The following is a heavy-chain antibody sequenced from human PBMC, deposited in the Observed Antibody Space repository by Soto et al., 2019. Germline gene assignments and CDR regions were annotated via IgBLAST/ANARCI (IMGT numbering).Heavy chain of an antibody. CDR1: GYTFTSYY. CDR3: ARGGILNSYGPWSYGMDV. Sequence: ASVKVSCKASGYTFTSYYMHWVRQAPGQGLEWMGIINPSGGSTSYAQKFQGRVTMTRDTSTSTVYMELSSLRSEDTAVYYCARGGILNSYGPWSYGMDVWGQGTTVTVSS. V-gene: IGHV1-46*03. D-gene: IGHD4-17*01. J-gene: IGHJ6*02. CDR2: INPSGGST.